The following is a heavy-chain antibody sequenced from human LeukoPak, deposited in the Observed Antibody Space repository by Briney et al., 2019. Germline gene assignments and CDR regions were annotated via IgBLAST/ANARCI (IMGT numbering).Heavy chain of an antibody. J-gene: IGHJ4*02. V-gene: IGHV3-21*01. CDR1: GFTFSSYS. D-gene: IGHD2-2*01. CDR3: ARGAVVPYCSSTSCRAYYFDY. CDR2: ISSSSSYI. Sequence: GGSLRLSCAASGFTFSSYSMNWVRQAPGKGLEWVSCISSSSSYIYYADSVKGRFTISRDNAKNSLYLQMNSLRAEDTAVYYCARGAVVPYCSSTSCRAYYFDYWGQGTLVTVSS.